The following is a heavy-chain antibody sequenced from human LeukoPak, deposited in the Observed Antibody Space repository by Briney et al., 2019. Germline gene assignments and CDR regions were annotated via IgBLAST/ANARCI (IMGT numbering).Heavy chain of an antibody. Sequence: GGSLRLSCTASGFTFRNVWMSWVRQAPGKGLEYVSAISENGGKTYYANSVKGRFTNSRDNSKNTLYLHMDSLRAEDMAVYYWARDRVGGWAFDIWGQGTMVTVSS. CDR2: ISENGGKT. CDR1: GFTFRNVW. V-gene: IGHV3-64*01. J-gene: IGHJ3*02. CDR3: ARDRVGGWAFDI. D-gene: IGHD3-16*01.